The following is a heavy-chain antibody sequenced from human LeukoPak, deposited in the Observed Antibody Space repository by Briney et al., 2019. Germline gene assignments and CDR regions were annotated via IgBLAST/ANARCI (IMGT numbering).Heavy chain of an antibody. CDR3: ARGVAAAGYNWFDP. CDR2: IYHSGST. CDR1: GGSISSGGYS. Sequence: SQTLSLTCAVSGGSISSGGYSWSWIRQPPGKGLEWIGYIYHSGSTYYNPSLKSRVTISVDWSKNQFSLKLSSVTAADTAVYYCARGVAAAGYNWFDPWGQGTLVTVSS. J-gene: IGHJ5*02. V-gene: IGHV4-30-2*01. D-gene: IGHD6-13*01.